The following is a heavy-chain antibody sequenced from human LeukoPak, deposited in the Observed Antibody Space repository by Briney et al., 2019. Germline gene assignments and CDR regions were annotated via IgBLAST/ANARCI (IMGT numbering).Heavy chain of an antibody. CDR1: GGSISSYY. V-gene: IGHV4-59*01. J-gene: IGHJ3*01. Sequence: PSETLSLTCTVSGGSISSYYWSWIRQPPGKGLEWIGYIYYSGSTNYNPSLKSRVTISVDTSKNQFSLKLSSVTAADTAVYYCARFTAVAGNAFDFWGQRTMVTVSS. D-gene: IGHD6-19*01. CDR2: IYYSGST. CDR3: ARFTAVAGNAFDF.